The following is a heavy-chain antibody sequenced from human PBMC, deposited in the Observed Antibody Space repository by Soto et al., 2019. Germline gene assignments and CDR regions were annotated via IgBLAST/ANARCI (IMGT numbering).Heavy chain of an antibody. D-gene: IGHD1-26*01. CDR2: ISGSGGST. Sequence: GGSLRLSCAASGFTFSSYAMSWVRQAPGKGLEWVSAISGSGGSTYYADSVKGRFTISRDNSKNTLYLQMNSLRAEDTAVYYCAKDDPSNEWELLRGSFDPWGQGTLVTVSS. J-gene: IGHJ5*02. CDR3: AKDDPSNEWELLRGSFDP. V-gene: IGHV3-23*01. CDR1: GFTFSSYA.